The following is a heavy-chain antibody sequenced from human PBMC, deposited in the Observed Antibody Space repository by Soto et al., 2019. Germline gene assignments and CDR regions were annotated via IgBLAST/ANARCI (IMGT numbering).Heavy chain of an antibody. CDR1: GGSISSYY. CDR3: ALRSMAVVPEY. J-gene: IGHJ4*02. Sequence: SETLSLTCIVSGGSISSYYWSWIRQPPGKGLEWIGYIYYSGSTNYNPSLKSRVTISVDTSKNQFSLKVNSVTAADTAVYYCALRSMAVVPEYWGQGTLVTVSS. V-gene: IGHV4-59*01. D-gene: IGHD3-22*01. CDR2: IYYSGST.